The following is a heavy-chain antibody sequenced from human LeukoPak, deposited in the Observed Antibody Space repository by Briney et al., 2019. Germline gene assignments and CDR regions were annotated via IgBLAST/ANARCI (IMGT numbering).Heavy chain of an antibody. CDR1: GGSFSGYY. J-gene: IGHJ4*02. D-gene: IGHD1-1*01. V-gene: IGHV4-34*01. CDR3: ARVEPGTAGLFDY. Sequence: SETLSLTCAVYGGSFSGYYWSWIRQPPGKGLEWIGEINHSGSTNYNPSLKSRVTISVDTSKNQFSLKLSSVTAADTAVYYCARVEPGTAGLFDYWGQGTLVTVSS. CDR2: INHSGST.